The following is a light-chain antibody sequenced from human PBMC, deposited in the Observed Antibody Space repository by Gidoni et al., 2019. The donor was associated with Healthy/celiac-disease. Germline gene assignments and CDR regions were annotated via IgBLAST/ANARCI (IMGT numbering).Light chain of an antibody. CDR2: GNS. Sequence: QSVLTQPPSLSRAPGQSVTISCTGSSSNSGAGYDVHWYQQLPGTAPKLLIYGNSNRPSGVPDRFSGSKSGTSASLAITGLQAEDEADYYCQSYDSSLSAHVVFGGGTKLTVL. CDR1: SSNSGAGYD. CDR3: QSYDSSLSAHVV. V-gene: IGLV1-40*01. J-gene: IGLJ2*01.